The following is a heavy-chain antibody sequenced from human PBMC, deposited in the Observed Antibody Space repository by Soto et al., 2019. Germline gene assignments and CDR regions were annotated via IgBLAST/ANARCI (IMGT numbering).Heavy chain of an antibody. Sequence: GSLRLSCAASGFTFSSYGMHWVRQAPGKGLEWVAVIWYDGSNKYYADSVKGRFTISRDNSKNTLYLQMNSLRAEDTAVYYCAREGVATIYYYYYMDVWGKGTTVTVSS. CDR1: GFTFSSYG. V-gene: IGHV3-33*01. CDR3: AREGVATIYYYYYMDV. J-gene: IGHJ6*03. D-gene: IGHD5-12*01. CDR2: IWYDGSNK.